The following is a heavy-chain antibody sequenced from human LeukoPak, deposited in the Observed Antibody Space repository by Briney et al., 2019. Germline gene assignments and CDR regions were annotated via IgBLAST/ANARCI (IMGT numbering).Heavy chain of an antibody. Sequence: GGSLRLSCAASGFTFSSYSMNWVRQAPGKGLEWVSSISSSSSYIYYADSVKGRFTISRDNAKNSLYLQMNSLRAEDTAVYYCARHILYYDFWSGYYPEYYFDYWGQGTLVTVSS. CDR1: GFTFSSYS. J-gene: IGHJ4*02. CDR3: ARHILYYDFWSGYYPEYYFDY. D-gene: IGHD3-3*01. V-gene: IGHV3-21*01. CDR2: ISSSSSYI.